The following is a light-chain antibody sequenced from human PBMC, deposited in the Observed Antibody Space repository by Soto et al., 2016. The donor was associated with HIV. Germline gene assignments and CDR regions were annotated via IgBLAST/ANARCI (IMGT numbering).Light chain of an antibody. CDR2: AAS. CDR3: QQSYSIPLT. CDR1: QGISNS. V-gene: IGKV1-39*01. Sequence: DIQMTQSPSSLSASVGDRVTITCRASQGISNSLAWYQQKPGKAPRLLISAASSLQVGVPSRFSGSRSRTGFSLTITSLQPEDFATYYCQQSYSIPLTFGQGTRLEIK. J-gene: IGKJ5*01.